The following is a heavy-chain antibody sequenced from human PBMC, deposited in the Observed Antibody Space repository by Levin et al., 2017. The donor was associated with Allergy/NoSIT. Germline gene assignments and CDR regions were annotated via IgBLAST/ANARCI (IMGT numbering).Heavy chain of an antibody. CDR1: GFTFNNYA. D-gene: IGHD6-19*01. Sequence: PGGSLRLSCAASGFTFNNYAMNWVRQAPGKGLEWVSAISSTGGSTCYADSVKGRFTISRDNSKNTLFLQMNSLRADDTAIYYCAKEARSGWYGDPYYFDFWGQGTLVTVSS. CDR3: AKEARSGWYGDPYYFDF. V-gene: IGHV3-23*01. J-gene: IGHJ4*02. CDR2: ISSTGGST.